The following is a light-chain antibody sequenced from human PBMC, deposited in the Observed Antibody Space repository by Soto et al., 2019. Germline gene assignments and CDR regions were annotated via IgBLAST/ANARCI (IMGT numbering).Light chain of an antibody. CDR2: DAS. CDR3: QQGTALMYT. CDR1: QTISIW. J-gene: IGKJ2*01. Sequence: DIQLTQSPSTLPASVGDRVTITCRARQTISIWLAWYQQKPGKAPKLLIYDASILESGVPSRFSGSGSGTDFTLTISSLQPEDFATYYCQQGTALMYTFGQGTKVDIK. V-gene: IGKV1-5*01.